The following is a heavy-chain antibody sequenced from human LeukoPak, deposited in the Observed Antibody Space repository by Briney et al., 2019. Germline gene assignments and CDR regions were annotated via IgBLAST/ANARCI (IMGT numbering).Heavy chain of an antibody. D-gene: IGHD3-22*01. CDR1: GFTFSSYS. Sequence: GGSLRLSCAASGFTFSSYSMNWVRQAPGKGLEWFSSISSSSSYIYYADSVQGRFTISRDNAKNSLYLQMNSLRAEDTAVYYCHYYDSSGYPEYFDYWGQGTLVTVSS. V-gene: IGHV3-21*01. J-gene: IGHJ4*02. CDR2: ISSSSSYI. CDR3: HYYDSSGYPEYFDY.